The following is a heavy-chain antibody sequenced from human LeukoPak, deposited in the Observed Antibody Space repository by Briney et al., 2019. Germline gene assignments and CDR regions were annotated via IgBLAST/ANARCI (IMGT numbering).Heavy chain of an antibody. V-gene: IGHV1-18*01. J-gene: IGHJ4*02. CDR3: ARLDRGGSGSRVIDY. CDR2: ISTYTDNT. CDR1: GYTFTSFD. Sequence: ASVKVSCKASGYTFTSFDLSWVRQAPGQVLEWMGWISTYTDNTNYAQKLQGKVTMTTDTSTSTAYMELRSLRSDDTAVYYCARLDRGGSGSRVIDYWGQGTLVTVSS. D-gene: IGHD3-10*01.